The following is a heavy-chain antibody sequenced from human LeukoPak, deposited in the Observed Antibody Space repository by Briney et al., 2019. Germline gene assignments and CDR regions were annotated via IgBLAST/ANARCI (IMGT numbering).Heavy chain of an antibody. V-gene: IGHV4-4*07. CDR3: ARDIVVVPAGGEDY. D-gene: IGHD2-2*01. J-gene: IGHJ4*02. CDR1: GGSISSYY. CDR2: IYTSGST. Sequence: PSETLSLTCTVSGGSISSYYWSWIRQPAGKGLEWIGRIYTSGSTYYNPSLKSRVTISVDTSKNQFSLKLSSVTAADTAVYYCARDIVVVPAGGEDYWGQGTLVTVSS.